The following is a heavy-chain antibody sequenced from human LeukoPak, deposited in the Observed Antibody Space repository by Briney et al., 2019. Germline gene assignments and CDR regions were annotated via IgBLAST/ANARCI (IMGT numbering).Heavy chain of an antibody. J-gene: IGHJ4*02. CDR3: ASYARGAAAGPRVDY. Sequence: SETLSLTCAVYGGSFGGYYWSWIRQPPGKGLEWIGEINHSGSTNYNPSLKSRVTISVDTSKNQFSLKLSSVTAADTAVYYCASYARGAAAGPRVDYWGQGTLVTVSS. CDR1: GGSFGGYY. CDR2: INHSGST. V-gene: IGHV4-34*01. D-gene: IGHD6-13*01.